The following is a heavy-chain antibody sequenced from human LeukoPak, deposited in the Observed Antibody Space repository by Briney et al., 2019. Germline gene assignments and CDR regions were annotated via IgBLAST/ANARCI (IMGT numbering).Heavy chain of an antibody. V-gene: IGHV3-7*01. D-gene: IGHD3-10*01. Sequence: PGGSLRLSCATSGFVFAKYWMSWVRQAPGKGLEWVADIKQGGSVKVYVDSVKGRFTISRDDAKNSLSLQMDSLRVEDTAVYYCARGPTYGSRCDFLDSWGQGTQVTVSS. CDR3: ARGPTYGSRCDFLDS. J-gene: IGHJ5*01. CDR1: GFVFAKYW. CDR2: IKQGGSVK.